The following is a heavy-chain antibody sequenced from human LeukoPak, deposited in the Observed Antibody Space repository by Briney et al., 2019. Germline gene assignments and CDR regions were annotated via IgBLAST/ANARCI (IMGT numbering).Heavy chain of an antibody. Sequence: PSETLSLTCAVYGGSFSGYYWSWIRQPPGKGLEWIGEINHSGSTNYNPSLKSRVTISVDTSKNQFSLKLSSVTAADTAVYYCARALNYDFWSGHPDDAFDIWGQGTMVTVSS. J-gene: IGHJ3*02. CDR3: ARALNYDFWSGHPDDAFDI. CDR1: GGSFSGYY. CDR2: INHSGST. V-gene: IGHV4-34*01. D-gene: IGHD3-3*01.